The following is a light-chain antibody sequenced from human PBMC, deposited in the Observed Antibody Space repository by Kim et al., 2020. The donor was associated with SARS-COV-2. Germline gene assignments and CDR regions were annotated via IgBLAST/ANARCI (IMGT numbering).Light chain of an antibody. Sequence: GQSITIACTGTSNDVGAHNYVSWYQHHPGKAPKLMIHDVVKRPSGVSNRFSGSKSGNTASLTISGLQAEDEADYYCTSYTVSTSVIFGGGTKLTVL. CDR2: DVV. CDR1: SNDVGAHNY. V-gene: IGLV2-14*03. CDR3: TSYTVSTSVI. J-gene: IGLJ2*01.